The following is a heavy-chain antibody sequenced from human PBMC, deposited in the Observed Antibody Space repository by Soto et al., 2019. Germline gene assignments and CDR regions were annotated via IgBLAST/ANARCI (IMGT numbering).Heavy chain of an antibody. V-gene: IGHV4-31*03. CDR2: IYYSVDT. D-gene: IGHD2-2*01. CDR1: GDSISTARYY. CDR3: ERNPSHLWSSSTCHARDL. J-gene: IGHJ3*01. Sequence: TDTLPLNCTISGDSISTARYYWNWIRQNPGKGLEWIGYIYYSVDTSYNPSLQSRVFISVDTSKNQFSLKLSGGTAADTAVYYCERNPSHLWSSSTCHARDLWGQGTMVT.